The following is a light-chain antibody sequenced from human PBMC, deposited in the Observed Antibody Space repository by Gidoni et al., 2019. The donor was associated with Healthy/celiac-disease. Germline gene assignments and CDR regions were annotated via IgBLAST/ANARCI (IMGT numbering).Light chain of an antibody. CDR2: KAS. CDR1: QSISSW. V-gene: IGKV1-5*03. J-gene: IGKJ3*01. CDR3: QQYNSYPFI. Sequence: DIQMTQSPSTLSASVGDRVTITCRASQSISSWLAWYQQKPGKAPKLLIYKASSLESGVPSRFSGSGSGTEFTLTISSLQPDDFATYYCQQYNSYPFIXXXXTKXDIK.